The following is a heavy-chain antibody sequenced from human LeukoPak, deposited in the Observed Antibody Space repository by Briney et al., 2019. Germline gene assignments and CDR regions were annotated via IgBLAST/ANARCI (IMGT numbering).Heavy chain of an antibody. CDR1: GFTFSSYE. CDR2: ISSSGSTI. Sequence: GGSLRLSCAASGFTFSSYEMNWVRQAPGKGLEWVSYISSSGSTIYYADSVKGRFTISRDNAKNSLYLQMSSLRAEDTAVYYCARVGGSYGFLSQKPRYFQHWGQGTLVTVSS. D-gene: IGHD1-26*01. J-gene: IGHJ1*01. V-gene: IGHV3-48*03. CDR3: ARVGGSYGFLSQKPRYFQH.